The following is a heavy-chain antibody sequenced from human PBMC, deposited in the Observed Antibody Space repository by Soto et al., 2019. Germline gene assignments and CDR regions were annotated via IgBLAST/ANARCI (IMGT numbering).Heavy chain of an antibody. CDR2: VSSNGGST. V-gene: IGHV3-64*01. CDR3: ARGWTGTTYDAFDI. Sequence: EVQLVESGGGLVQPGGSLILSCAASGFTFSSYAMHWVRQAPGKGLEFVSAVSSNGGSTYYASSVKGRFTVSRDNSKNTLFLQMGSLRPEDMAVYFCARGWTGTTYDAFDIWGLGTMVTVSS. J-gene: IGHJ3*02. D-gene: IGHD1-1*01. CDR1: GFTFSSYA.